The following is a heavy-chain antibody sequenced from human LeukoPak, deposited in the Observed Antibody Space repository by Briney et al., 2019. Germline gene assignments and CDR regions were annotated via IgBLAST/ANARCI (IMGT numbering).Heavy chain of an antibody. CDR2: INPNSGGT. V-gene: IGHV1-2*02. J-gene: IGHJ4*02. CDR3: ARFVVVPAAIDY. Sequence: ASVKVSCKAAGYTFTGYYMHWVRQAPGQGLEWMGWINPNSGGTNYAQKFQGRVTMTRDTSISTAYMELSRLRSDDTAVYYCARFVVVPAAIDYWGQGTLVTVSS. D-gene: IGHD2-2*01. CDR1: GYTFTGYY.